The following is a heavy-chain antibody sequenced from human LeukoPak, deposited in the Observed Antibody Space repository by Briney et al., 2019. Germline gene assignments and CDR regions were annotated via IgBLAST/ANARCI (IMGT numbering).Heavy chain of an antibody. Sequence: SETLSLTCTVSGGSISSYYWSWIRQPPGKGLEWIGYIYYSGSTNYNPSLKSRVTISVDTSKNQFSLKLSSVTAADTAVYYCARTPYSSRWSFFDYWGQGTLVTVSS. V-gene: IGHV4-59*08. D-gene: IGHD6-13*01. CDR3: ARTPYSSRWSFFDY. J-gene: IGHJ4*02. CDR2: IYYSGST. CDR1: GGSISSYY.